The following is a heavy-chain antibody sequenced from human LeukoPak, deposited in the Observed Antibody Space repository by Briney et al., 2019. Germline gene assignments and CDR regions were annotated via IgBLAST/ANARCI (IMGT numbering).Heavy chain of an antibody. V-gene: IGHV1-24*01. D-gene: IGHD5-24*01. CDR3: AAAHYRAGWPERLPLEY. CDR1: NNTLTDLS. Sequence: ASVKVSCKVSNNTLTDLSMHWVRQGPGKGLEWVGGYDPEVGKTIYAQNFQGRVTITEDTSTDTAFMDLSSLRSDDTAIYFCAAAHYRAGWPERLPLEYWGQGTLVTVSS. CDR2: YDPEVGKT. J-gene: IGHJ4*02.